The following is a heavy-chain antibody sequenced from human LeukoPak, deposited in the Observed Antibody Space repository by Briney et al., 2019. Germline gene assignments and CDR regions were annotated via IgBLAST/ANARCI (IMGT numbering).Heavy chain of an antibody. CDR2: ITWNSDTI. V-gene: IGHV3-9*01. D-gene: IGHD3-22*01. J-gene: IGHJ4*02. CDR3: VRDRDSTGYYDY. Sequence: PGGSLRLSCAASGFTFDDYAMHWVRQAPGKGLEWVSGITWNSDTIGYADSVKGRFTISRDNSKNTLYLQTNSLRAEDTALYYCVRDRDSTGYYDYWGQGTLVTVSS. CDR1: GFTFDDYA.